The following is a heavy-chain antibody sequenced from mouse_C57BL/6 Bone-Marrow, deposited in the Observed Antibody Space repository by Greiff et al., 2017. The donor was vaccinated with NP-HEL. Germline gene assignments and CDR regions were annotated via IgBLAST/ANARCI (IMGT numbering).Heavy chain of an antibody. CDR3: ARGDVYFDY. J-gene: IGHJ2*01. D-gene: IGHD3-3*01. V-gene: IGHV1-54*01. CDR1: GYAFTNYL. Sequence: VQLQQSGAELVRPGTSVKVSCKASGYAFTNYLIEWVKQRPGQGLEWIGVINPGSGGTNYNEKFKGKATLTADKSSSTAYMQLSSLTSEDSAVYFRARGDVYFDYWGQGTTLTVSS. CDR2: INPGSGGT.